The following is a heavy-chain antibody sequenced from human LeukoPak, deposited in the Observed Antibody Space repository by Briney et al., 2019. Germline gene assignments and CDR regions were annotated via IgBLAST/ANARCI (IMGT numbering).Heavy chain of an antibody. Sequence: GGSLRLSCIVSGFTLSSYEMTWFRQAPGKGLEWVSSIGYSGSDTHYADSVKGRFTVSRDNSKNTLYLQMNSLRAEDTAVYYCASDYCGGDCPFGAFDIWGQGTMVTVSS. V-gene: IGHV3-23*01. CDR1: GFTLSSYE. D-gene: IGHD2-21*02. CDR3: ASDYCGGDCPFGAFDI. CDR2: IGYSGSDT. J-gene: IGHJ3*02.